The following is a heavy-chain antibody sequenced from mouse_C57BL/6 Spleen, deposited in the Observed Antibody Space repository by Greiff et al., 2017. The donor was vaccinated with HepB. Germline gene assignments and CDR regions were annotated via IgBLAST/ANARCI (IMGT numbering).Heavy chain of an antibody. CDR2: INPNNGGT. V-gene: IGHV1-22*01. D-gene: IGHD4-1*01. CDR3: ARGLTGFRDY. CDR1: GYTFTDYN. Sequence: EVQLQQSGPELVKPGASVKMSCKASGYTFTDYNMHWVKQSHGKSLEWIGYINPNNGGTIYNQKFKGKATLTVNKSSSTAYMELRSLTSEDSAVYYCARGLTGFRDYWGQGTTLTVSS. J-gene: IGHJ2*01.